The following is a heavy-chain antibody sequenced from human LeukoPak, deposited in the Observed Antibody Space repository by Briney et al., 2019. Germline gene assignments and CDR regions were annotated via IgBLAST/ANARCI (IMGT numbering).Heavy chain of an antibody. CDR2: ISSSGSTI. J-gene: IGHJ4*02. D-gene: IGHD2-2*01. Sequence: GGSLRLSCAASGFTFSDYYMSWIRQAPGKGLEWVSYISSSGSTIYYADSVKGRFTISRDNAKNSLYLQMNSLRAEDTAVYYCARRYCSSTSCYEVVDYWGQGTLVTVSS. V-gene: IGHV3-11*01. CDR3: ARRYCSSTSCYEVVDY. CDR1: GFTFSDYY.